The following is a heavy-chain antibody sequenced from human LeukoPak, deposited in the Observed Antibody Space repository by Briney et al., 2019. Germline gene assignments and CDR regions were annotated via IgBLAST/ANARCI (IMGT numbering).Heavy chain of an antibody. CDR3: ARLARGYSYGYCFDY. V-gene: IGHV1-8*01. Sequence: GASVKVSCKASGYTFTSYDINWVRQATGQGLEWMGWMNPNSGNTGYAQKFQGRVTMTRNTSISTAYVELSSLRSEDTAVYYCARLARGYSYGYCFDYWGQGTLVTVSS. J-gene: IGHJ4*02. CDR1: GYTFTSYD. CDR2: MNPNSGNT. D-gene: IGHD5-18*01.